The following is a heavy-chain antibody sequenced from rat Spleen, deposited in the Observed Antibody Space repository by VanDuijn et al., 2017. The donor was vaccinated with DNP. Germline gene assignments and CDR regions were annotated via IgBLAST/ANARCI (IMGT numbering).Heavy chain of an antibody. V-gene: IGHV4-2*01. Sequence: EVKLVESGGGLVQPGRSLKLSCAASGFNFNDYWMGWVRQAPGKGLEWIGEINKDSGTINYTPSLKDKFTISRDNAQNTLYLQMSKLGSEDTAIYYCTREGLRASDYWGQGVMVTVSS. D-gene: IGHD4-1*01. CDR3: TREGLRASDY. CDR1: GFNFNDYW. J-gene: IGHJ2*01. CDR2: INKDSGTI.